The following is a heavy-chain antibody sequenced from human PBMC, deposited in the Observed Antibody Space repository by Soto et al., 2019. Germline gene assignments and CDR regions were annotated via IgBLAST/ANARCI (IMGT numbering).Heavy chain of an antibody. CDR2: ISQSGST. J-gene: IGHJ4*02. CDR1: SGSLSGFY. V-gene: IGHV4-34*01. Sequence: SETLSLTCSLYSGSLSGFYWSWIRQPPGKRLEWIGEISQSGSTNYNPSLRSRVSISVDSSKNQFSLELTSVTAADTAVYYCARAPKVSGSAQTRPDFWGQGALVTVSS. CDR3: ARAPKVSGSAQTRPDF. D-gene: IGHD6-6*01.